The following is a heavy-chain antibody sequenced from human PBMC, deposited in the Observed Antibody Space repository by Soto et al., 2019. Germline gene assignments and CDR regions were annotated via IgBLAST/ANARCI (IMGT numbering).Heavy chain of an antibody. V-gene: IGHV3-23*01. CDR1: GFTFSSYA. CDR2: ISGSGGST. J-gene: IGHJ4*02. Sequence: PGGSLRLSCAASGFTFSSYAMSWVRQAPGKGLEWGSAISGSGGSTYYADSVKGRFTISRDNSKNTLYLQMNSLRAEDTAVYYCAKNPHDLTPILYYYFDYWGQGTLVTVSS. D-gene: IGHD3-3*01. CDR3: AKNPHDLTPILYYYFDY.